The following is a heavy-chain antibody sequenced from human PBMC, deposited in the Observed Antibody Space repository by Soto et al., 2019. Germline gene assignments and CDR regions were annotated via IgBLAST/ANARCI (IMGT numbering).Heavy chain of an antibody. V-gene: IGHV4-31*03. CDR2: IYHTGST. J-gene: IGHJ4*02. CDR3: ARLRITAAGSS. Sequence: PSETLSLTCTVSGGPISRGGYFWSWIRQHPGKGLEWIGYIYHTGSTNYNPSLKSRVTISVDTSKNQFSLRLTSVTAADTAVYYCARLRITAAGSSWGQGTLVTVSS. D-gene: IGHD6-13*01. CDR1: GGPISRGGYF.